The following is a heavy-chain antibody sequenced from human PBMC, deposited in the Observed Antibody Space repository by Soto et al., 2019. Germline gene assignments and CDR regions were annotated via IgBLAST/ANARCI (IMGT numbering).Heavy chain of an antibody. V-gene: IGHV4-4*02. Sequence: SGTLSLTFAVSGGSISSSNWSGWVRQPPGKGLEWIGEIYPRGSTNYNPSLKSRVTISVDKSKNQFSLKLSSVTAADTAVYYCASMRFYGEFNWFDPWGQGPLVT. CDR1: GGSISSSNW. J-gene: IGHJ5*02. CDR3: ASMRFYGEFNWFDP. D-gene: IGHD4-17*01. CDR2: IYPRGST.